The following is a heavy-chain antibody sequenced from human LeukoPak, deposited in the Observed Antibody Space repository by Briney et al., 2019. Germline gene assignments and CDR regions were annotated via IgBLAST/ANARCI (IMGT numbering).Heavy chain of an antibody. J-gene: IGHJ5*02. CDR2: INPSGGST. CDR3: ARDRLLAAADPSWFDP. CDR1: GYTFTSYY. D-gene: IGHD6-13*01. V-gene: IGHV1-46*01. Sequence: ASVKVSCKASGYTFTSYYMHWVRQAPGQGLEWMGIINPSGGSTSYAQKFQGRVTVTRDTSTSTVYMELSSLRSEDTAVYYCARDRLLAAADPSWFDPWGQGTLVTVSS.